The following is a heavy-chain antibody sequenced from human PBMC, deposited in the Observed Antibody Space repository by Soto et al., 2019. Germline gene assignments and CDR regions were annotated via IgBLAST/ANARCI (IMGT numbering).Heavy chain of an antibody. CDR3: ARESYYGSGATVVAY. V-gene: IGHV4-59*01. J-gene: IGHJ4*02. D-gene: IGHD3-10*01. CDR2: IYYSGTT. CDR1: GGSISGYY. Sequence: QVQLQESGPGLVRPSETLSLTCTVSGGSISGYYWSWIRQPPGKGLEWIGYIYYSGTTSYNPSLNSRVTMSVDTSKNPFSLKVNSVTAADTAVYYCARESYYGSGATVVAYWGQGTLVTVSS.